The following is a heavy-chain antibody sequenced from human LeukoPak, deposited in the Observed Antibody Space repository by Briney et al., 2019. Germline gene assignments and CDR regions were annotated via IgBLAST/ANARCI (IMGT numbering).Heavy chain of an antibody. D-gene: IGHD2-2*01. CDR1: GYTFTSYD. CDR3: ARGGYQLLLFY. V-gene: IGHV1-8*03. Sequence: GGSVKVSCRASGYTFTSYDINWVRQATGQGLEWMGWMNPNSGNTGYAQKFQGRVTITRNTSISTAYMELSSLRSEDTAVYYCARGGYQLLLFYWGQGTLVTVSS. CDR2: MNPNSGNT. J-gene: IGHJ4*02.